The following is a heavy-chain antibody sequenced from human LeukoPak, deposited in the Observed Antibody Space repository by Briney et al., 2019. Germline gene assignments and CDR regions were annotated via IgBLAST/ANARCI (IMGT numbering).Heavy chain of an antibody. Sequence: GGSLRLSCAASGFTFSSYGMHWVRQAPGKGLEWVAFIRYDGSNKYYADSVKGRFTISRDNSKNTLYLQMNSLRAEDTAVYYCARGRVSSSTWYSTYYYYFYMDLWGKGTTVTVSS. D-gene: IGHD6-13*01. CDR3: ARGRVSSSTWYSTYYYYFYMDL. CDR2: IRYDGSNK. CDR1: GFTFSSYG. V-gene: IGHV3-30*02. J-gene: IGHJ6*03.